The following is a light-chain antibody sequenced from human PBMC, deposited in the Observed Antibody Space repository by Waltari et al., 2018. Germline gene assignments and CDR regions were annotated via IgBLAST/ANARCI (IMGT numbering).Light chain of an antibody. CDR1: PSVTSIS. CDR3: QQYDGEVVT. CDR2: GTS. J-gene: IGKJ4*01. V-gene: IGKV3-20*01. Sequence: EIVLTHSPGTLSLSPGERATLSCRASPSVTSISLTWYKKKLGQAPRLLLYGTSTRATGIPDRFSGSGSGTDFTLTISRLEPEDFEVYYCQQYDGEVVTFGGGTKVEI.